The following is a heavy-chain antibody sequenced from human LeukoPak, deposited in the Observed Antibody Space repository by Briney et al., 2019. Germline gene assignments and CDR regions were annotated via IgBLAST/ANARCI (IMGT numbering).Heavy chain of an antibody. J-gene: IGHJ6*03. CDR1: GASVSPYY. D-gene: IGHD1-1*01. V-gene: IGHV4-59*02. Sequence: SETLSLTCTISGASVSPYYWSWIRQPPGKGLEWIGYIYYSGSTNYNPSLKSRFTISVDTSKNQFFLKLSSVTAADTAVYYCARGAVPSRRTRISIPRMDVWGKGTTVSVSS. CDR2: IYYSGST. CDR3: ARGAVPSRRTRISIPRMDV.